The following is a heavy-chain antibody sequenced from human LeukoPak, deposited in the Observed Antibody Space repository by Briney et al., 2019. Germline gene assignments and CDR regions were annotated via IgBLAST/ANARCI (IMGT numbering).Heavy chain of an antibody. J-gene: IGHJ5*02. CDR2: IIPIFGTA. D-gene: IGHD3-10*01. Sequence: SVKVSCKASGYTFTGYFMHWVRQAPGQGLEWMGGIIPIFGTANYAQKFQGRVTITADKSTSTAYMELSSLRSEDTAVYYCARDSGTTGEVKFDPWGQGTLVTVSS. CDR3: ARDSGTTGEVKFDP. CDR1: GYTFTGYF. V-gene: IGHV1-69*06.